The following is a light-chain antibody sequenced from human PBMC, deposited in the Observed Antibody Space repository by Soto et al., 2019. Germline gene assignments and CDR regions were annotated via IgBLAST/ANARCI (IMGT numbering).Light chain of an antibody. V-gene: IGKV1-9*01. Sequence: DIQLTQSPSLLSASIGDRVTITCRASHDISTFLAWYQQKPGKAPKLLIYEASTLQSGVPSRFSGSGSGTEFTLTISGLLPEDFAAYHCQHYDNLPPYTFGQGTKLEI. J-gene: IGKJ2*01. CDR1: HDISTF. CDR3: QHYDNLPPYT. CDR2: EAS.